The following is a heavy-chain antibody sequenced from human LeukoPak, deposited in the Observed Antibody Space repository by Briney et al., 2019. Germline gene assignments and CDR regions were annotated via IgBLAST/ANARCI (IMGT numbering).Heavy chain of an antibody. CDR2: INPNSGGT. CDR1: GYTFTGYY. D-gene: IGHD6-19*01. Sequence: ASVKVSCKASGYTFTGYYMHWVRQAPGQGLEWMGWINPNSGGTNYAQKFQGRVTMTRDKSISTTYMELSRLRSDDTAVYYCARDLGISGWYAPPLGYFDYWGQGTLVTVSS. V-gene: IGHV1-2*02. J-gene: IGHJ4*02. CDR3: ARDLGISGWYAPPLGYFDY.